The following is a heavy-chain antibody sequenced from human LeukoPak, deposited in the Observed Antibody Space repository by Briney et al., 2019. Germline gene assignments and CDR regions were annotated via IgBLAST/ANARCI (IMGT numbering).Heavy chain of an antibody. CDR1: GGSISSSTR. Sequence: SETLSLTCAVSGGSISSSTRWSWVRQPPGKGLGWFGEIYHSGSTNYNPSLKSRVTISVDKSKNQFSLKLNFVTAAVTAVYYCANRSWAVAGTPFDYWGQGTLVTVSS. V-gene: IGHV4-4*02. J-gene: IGHJ4*02. CDR2: IYHSGST. CDR3: ANRSWAVAGTPFDY. D-gene: IGHD6-13*01.